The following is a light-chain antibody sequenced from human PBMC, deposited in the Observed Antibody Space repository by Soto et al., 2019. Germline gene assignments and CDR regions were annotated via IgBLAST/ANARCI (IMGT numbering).Light chain of an antibody. V-gene: IGKV3-11*01. CDR1: QSVSTY. J-gene: IGKJ2*01. Sequence: EIVLTQSPATLSLSPGERATLSCRASQSVSTYLAWYQQKPGQAPRLLIYDASNRASGIPARFSGRGSGTVFTLTISSLEPEDFAVYFCQQRSNWPHTFGQGTKLEIK. CDR3: QQRSNWPHT. CDR2: DAS.